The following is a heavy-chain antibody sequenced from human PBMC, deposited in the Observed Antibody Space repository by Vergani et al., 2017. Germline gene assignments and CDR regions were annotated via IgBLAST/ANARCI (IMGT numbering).Heavy chain of an antibody. J-gene: IGHJ3*02. V-gene: IGHV3-11*01. CDR3: ARDPIFGVAHDAFDI. CDR2: ISSSGSTI. D-gene: IGHD3-3*01. CDR1: GGSFSAYY. Sequence: QVQLQQWGAGLLKPSETLSLTCGVYGGSFSAYYWSWIRQAPGKGLEWVSYISSSGSTIYYADSVKGRFTISRDNAKNSLYLQMNSRRVDDTDMYYCARDPIFGVAHDAFDIWGQGTMVTVSS.